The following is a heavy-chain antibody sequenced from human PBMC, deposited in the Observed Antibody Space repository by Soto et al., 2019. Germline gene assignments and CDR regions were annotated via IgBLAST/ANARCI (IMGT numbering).Heavy chain of an antibody. J-gene: IGHJ4*02. CDR2: IYWDDDK. V-gene: IGHV2-5*02. CDR3: AHRAVPGTYFFDY. CDR1: GFSLDTSGVG. D-gene: IGHD6-19*01. Sequence: QITLKESGPTLVKPTQTLTLTCTLSGFSLDTSGVGVGWIRQPPGKTLEWLSLIYWDDDKRYNPSLSSRLTFPKDTSKNQVVLTMTNMDPEDTATYYCAHRAVPGTYFFDYWGPGTLVTVSS.